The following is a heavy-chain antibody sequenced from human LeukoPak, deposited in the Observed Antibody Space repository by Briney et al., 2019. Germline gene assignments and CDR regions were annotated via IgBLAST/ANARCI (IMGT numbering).Heavy chain of an antibody. Sequence: PLASVKVSCKASGYTFTNYYIHWMRQAPGQGLEWAGIINLNAVTTRYAQKFQGRITVTRDTSTSTVYMELSSLRSEDTAVYFCAREGAAEAKNFDYWGQGTLVIVSS. J-gene: IGHJ4*02. CDR3: AREGAAEAKNFDY. D-gene: IGHD6-25*01. CDR1: GYTFTNYY. V-gene: IGHV1-46*01. CDR2: INLNAVTT.